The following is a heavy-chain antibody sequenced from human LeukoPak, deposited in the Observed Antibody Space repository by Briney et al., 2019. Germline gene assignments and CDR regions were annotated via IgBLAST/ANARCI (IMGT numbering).Heavy chain of an antibody. J-gene: IGHJ4*02. CDR3: ARDVGYCSSTSCYNGLIFDY. Sequence: GASVKVSCKASGYTFTGYYMHWVRQAPGQGLEWMGWINPNSGGTNYAQKFQGRVTMTRDTSISTAYMELSRLRSDDTAVYYCARDVGYCSSTSCYNGLIFDYWGQGTLVTVSS. CDR2: INPNSGGT. D-gene: IGHD2-2*02. CDR1: GYTFTGYY. V-gene: IGHV1-2*02.